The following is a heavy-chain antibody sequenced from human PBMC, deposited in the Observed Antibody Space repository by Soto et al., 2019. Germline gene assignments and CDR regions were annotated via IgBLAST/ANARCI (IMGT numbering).Heavy chain of an antibody. Sequence: GGSLRLSCAASGFTFDDYAMHWVRQAPGKGLEWVSGISWNSGNIGYADSVKGRFTISRDNAKNSLYLQMNSLRAEDTALYYCTKDRGSSWSGAWLDPWGQGTLVTVSS. CDR3: TKDRGSSWSGAWLDP. D-gene: IGHD6-13*01. CDR2: ISWNSGNI. J-gene: IGHJ5*02. V-gene: IGHV3-9*01. CDR1: GFTFDDYA.